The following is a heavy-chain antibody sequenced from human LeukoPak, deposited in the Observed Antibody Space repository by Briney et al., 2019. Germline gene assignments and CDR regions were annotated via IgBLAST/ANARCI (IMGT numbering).Heavy chain of an antibody. CDR2: ISLTGLT. CDR1: GGSISSTNW. V-gene: IGHV4-4*02. D-gene: IGHD2-8*01. Sequence: SETLSLTCGVSGGSISSTNWWSWVRQSPGQGLEWIGEISLTGLTNYNPSLKSRVTMALDKSKNHLSLNLTSVTAADTAVYYCSRENGALSPFGYWGQGTLVTVSS. CDR3: SRENGALSPFGY. J-gene: IGHJ4*02.